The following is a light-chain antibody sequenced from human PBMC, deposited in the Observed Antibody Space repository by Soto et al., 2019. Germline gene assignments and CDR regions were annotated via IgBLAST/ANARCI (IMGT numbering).Light chain of an antibody. CDR1: QSVSSY. V-gene: IGKV3-11*01. J-gene: IGKJ5*01. CDR3: QQRSNWPVT. Sequence: EIVLAQSPATLSLSPGERATLSCRASQSVSSYLAWYQQKPGQAPRLLIYDASNRATGIPARFSGSGSGTDFTLTIGSLEPEDSAFYYCQQRSNWPVTFGQGTRLEIK. CDR2: DAS.